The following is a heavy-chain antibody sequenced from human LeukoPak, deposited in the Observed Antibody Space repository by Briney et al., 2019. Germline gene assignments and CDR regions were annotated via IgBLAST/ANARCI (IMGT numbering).Heavy chain of an antibody. V-gene: IGHV3-53*01. CDR1: GFTVSSNY. CDR3: ARARSIPLGRKYYFDY. Sequence: PGGSLRLSCAASGFTVSSNYMSWVRQAPGKGLEWVSVIYSGGSTYYADSVKGRFTISRDNAKKSLYLQMNSLRAEDTAVYYCARARSIPLGRKYYFDYWGQGTLVTVSS. CDR2: IYSGGST. D-gene: IGHD2-15*01. J-gene: IGHJ4*02.